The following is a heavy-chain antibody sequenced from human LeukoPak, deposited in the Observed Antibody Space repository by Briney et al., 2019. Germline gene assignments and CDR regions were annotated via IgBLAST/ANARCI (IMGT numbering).Heavy chain of an antibody. V-gene: IGHV4-39*07. D-gene: IGHD2-21*02. CDR1: TFSSYW. Sequence: TFSSYWMSWIRQPPGKGLEWIGSIYYSGSTYYNPSLKSRVTISVDTSKNQFSLKLSSVTAADTAVYYCARVRYCGGDCYDYYYYYMDVWGKGTTVTVSS. CDR3: ARVRYCGGDCYDYYYYYMDV. J-gene: IGHJ6*03. CDR2: IYYSGST.